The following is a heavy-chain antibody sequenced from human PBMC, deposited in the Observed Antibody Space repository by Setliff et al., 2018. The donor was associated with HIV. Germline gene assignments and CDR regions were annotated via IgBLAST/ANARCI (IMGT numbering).Heavy chain of an antibody. V-gene: IGHV3-74*03. CDR2: INTDGSSA. CDR3: ARDLDYYFDY. Sequence: GGSLRLSCAASGFTFSNSWMHWVRQAPGKGLVWVSRINTDGSSATYADSVKGRFTNSRDNAKNSLFLQMNSLRAEDTAVYYCARDLDYYFDYWGQGTLVTVSS. CDR1: GFTFSNSW. D-gene: IGHD1-1*01. J-gene: IGHJ4*02.